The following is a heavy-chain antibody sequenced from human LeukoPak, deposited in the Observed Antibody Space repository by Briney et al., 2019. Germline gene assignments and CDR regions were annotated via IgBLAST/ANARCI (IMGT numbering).Heavy chain of an antibody. CDR1: GYTFTSYY. CDR3: ATDSKNKGYSSRVMGAFDI. D-gene: IGHD6-13*01. CDR2: INPSGGST. V-gene: IGHV1-46*01. J-gene: IGHJ3*02. Sequence: ASVKVSCKASGYTFTSYYMHWVRQAPGQGLKWMRIINPSGGSTSYAQKFQGRVTMTRDTSTSTVYMELSSLRSEDTAVYYCATDSKNKGYSSRVMGAFDIWGQGTMVTVSS.